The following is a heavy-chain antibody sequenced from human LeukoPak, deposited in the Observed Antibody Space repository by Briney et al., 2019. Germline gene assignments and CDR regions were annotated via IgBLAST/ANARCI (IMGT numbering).Heavy chain of an antibody. J-gene: IGHJ4*02. V-gene: IGHV3-48*01. Sequence: VGSLRLSCVPAGFTFSSYSMNWVRQAPGKGLEWVSYISSRSSTIYYADSVKGRFTISTDKAKNSLYLQMNSMRAEDDAVYYCAREQGGIVVVPAASFDYWGQGTLVTVSS. CDR2: ISSRSSTI. D-gene: IGHD2-2*01. CDR1: GFTFSSYS. CDR3: AREQGGIVVVPAASFDY.